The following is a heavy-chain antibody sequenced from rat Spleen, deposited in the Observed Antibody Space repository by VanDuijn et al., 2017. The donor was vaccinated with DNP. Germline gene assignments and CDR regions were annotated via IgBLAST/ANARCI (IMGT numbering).Heavy chain of an antibody. CDR3: ARHEATEGIDFDY. D-gene: IGHD1-11*01. Sequence: EVQLVESGGGLVQPGKSLKLSCAVSGFTFSKYGMAWVRQAPKKGLEWVAYISTGGGSTYYPDSVKGRFTISRDNAKSTLYLQMDSLRSEDTATYYCARHEATEGIDFDYWGQGVMVTVSS. CDR1: GFTFSKYG. CDR2: ISTGGGST. V-gene: IGHV5S13*01. J-gene: IGHJ2*01.